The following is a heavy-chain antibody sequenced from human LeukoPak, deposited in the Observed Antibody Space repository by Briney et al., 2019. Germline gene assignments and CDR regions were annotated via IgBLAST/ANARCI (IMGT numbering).Heavy chain of an antibody. CDR3: ASPGDIVVVVAARGAFDI. D-gene: IGHD2-15*01. CDR1: GFTFKLYW. J-gene: IGHJ3*02. Sequence: GGSLRLPCAVSGFTFKLYWMHWVRQAPGKGPVWVSRINDDGSDTTYADSVKGRFTISRDDAKNMLFLQMNSLRAEDTAVYYCASPGDIVVVVAARGAFDIWGQGTMVTVSS. CDR2: INDDGSDT. V-gene: IGHV3-74*01.